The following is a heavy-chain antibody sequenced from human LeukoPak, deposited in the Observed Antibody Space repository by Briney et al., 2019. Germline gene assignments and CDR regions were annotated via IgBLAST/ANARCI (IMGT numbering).Heavy chain of an antibody. CDR1: GFTFSSYA. D-gene: IGHD3-10*01. CDR2: ISGSGGST. Sequence: GGSLRLSCAASGFTFSSYAMSWVRQAPGKGLEWVSAISGSGGSTYYADSVKGRFTISRDNSKNTLYLQMNSLRAEDTAVYYCAKDSLLWFGSNWFDPWGQGTLVTVSS. V-gene: IGHV3-23*01. J-gene: IGHJ5*02. CDR3: AKDSLLWFGSNWFDP.